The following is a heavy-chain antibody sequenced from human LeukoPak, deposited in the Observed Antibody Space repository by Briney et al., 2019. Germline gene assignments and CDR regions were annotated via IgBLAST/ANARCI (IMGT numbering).Heavy chain of an antibody. J-gene: IGHJ4*02. CDR2: IYYSGST. Sequence: SETLSLTCTVSGGSISSYYWSWIWQPPGKGLEWIGYIYYSGSTNYNPSLKSRVTISVDTSKNQFSLKLSSVTAADTAVYYCARGRDYGDFPLFDYWGQGTLVTVSS. CDR3: ARGRDYGDFPLFDY. V-gene: IGHV4-59*01. D-gene: IGHD4-17*01. CDR1: GGSISSYY.